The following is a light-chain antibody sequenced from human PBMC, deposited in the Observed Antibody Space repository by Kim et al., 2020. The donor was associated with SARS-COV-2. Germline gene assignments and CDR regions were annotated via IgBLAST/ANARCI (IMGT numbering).Light chain of an antibody. Sequence: GQSVTISCTGTSSDVGGQKYVSWYQQQPGKAPKLMIEEVNRRPSGVPDRFSGSKSGNTASLTVSRLQAEDEADYYCTSYGGSNNLVIGGGTQLTVL. CDR3: TSYGGSNNLV. CDR2: EVN. J-gene: IGLJ2*01. CDR1: SSDVGGQKY. V-gene: IGLV2-8*01.